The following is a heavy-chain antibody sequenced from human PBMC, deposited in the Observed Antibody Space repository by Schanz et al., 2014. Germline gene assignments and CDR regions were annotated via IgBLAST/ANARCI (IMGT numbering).Heavy chain of an antibody. Sequence: VQLLESGGGLVQPGGSLKLSCAASTFTFSSDWMSWVRQAPGKGLEWVAVIWSDGTNEYYADSVKGRFTISRDNSKNTLYLQMKSLRAEDTAVYYCANNWNLDYWGQGTLVTVSS. CDR2: IWSDGTNE. V-gene: IGHV3-33*08. D-gene: IGHD1-20*01. J-gene: IGHJ4*02. CDR1: TFTFSSDW. CDR3: ANNWNLDY.